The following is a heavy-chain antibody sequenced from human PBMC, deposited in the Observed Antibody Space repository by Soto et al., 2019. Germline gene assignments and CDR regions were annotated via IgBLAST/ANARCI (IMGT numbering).Heavy chain of an antibody. V-gene: IGHV1-24*01. CDR3: ATDWGPVPSDIVLVPAAMGAERGAFDI. CDR2: FDPEDGET. J-gene: IGHJ3*02. D-gene: IGHD2-2*01. Sequence: ASVKVSCKVSGYTLTELSIHWVRQAPGKGLEWMGGFDPEDGETIYAQKFQGRVTMTEDTSTDTAYMELSSLRSEDTAVYYCATDWGPVPSDIVLVPAAMGAERGAFDIWGQGTRVT. CDR1: GYTLTELS.